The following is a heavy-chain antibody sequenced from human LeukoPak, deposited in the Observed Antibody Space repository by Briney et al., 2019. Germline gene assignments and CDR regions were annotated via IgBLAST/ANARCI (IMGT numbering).Heavy chain of an antibody. J-gene: IGHJ4*02. CDR3: ARGLWLRYCSGGSCSI. Sequence: ASVKVSCKASGYTFTSYDINWVRQATGQGLEWMGWMNPNSGNTGYAQKFQGRVTMTRNTSISTVYMELSSLRSEDTAVYYCARGLWLRYCSGGSCSIWGQGTLVTVSS. CDR2: MNPNSGNT. CDR1: GYTFTSYD. D-gene: IGHD2-15*01. V-gene: IGHV1-8*01.